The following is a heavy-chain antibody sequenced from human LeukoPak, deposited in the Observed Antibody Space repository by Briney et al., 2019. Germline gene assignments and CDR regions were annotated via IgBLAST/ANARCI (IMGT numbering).Heavy chain of an antibody. CDR3: AGDLGLYDSSGYGFG. CDR1: GFTFSSYT. D-gene: IGHD3-22*01. Sequence: GGSLRHSCEASGFTFSSYTMNWGRQAPGKGLEWVSSISSSSSYIYYGDSVKGRFTLSRDNGKNSLYLQLNSLRAADTAIYYCAGDLGLYDSSGYGFGWGQGTLVTVSS. J-gene: IGHJ4*02. CDR2: ISSSSSYI. V-gene: IGHV3-21*01.